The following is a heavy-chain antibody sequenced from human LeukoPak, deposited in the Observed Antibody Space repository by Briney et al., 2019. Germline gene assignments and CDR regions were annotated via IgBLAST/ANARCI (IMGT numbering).Heavy chain of an antibody. CDR3: ASSYYDYVWGSYRPPHFDY. CDR2: IYYSGST. D-gene: IGHD3-16*02. Sequence: SETLSLTCTVSGGSISSSSYYWGWVRQPGGKGLDWIGSIYYSGSTYYNLCLKSQFTISVDTYKNQFSLKLSSVTAADTAVYYCASSYYDYVWGSYRPPHFDYWGQGTLVTVSS. V-gene: IGHV4-39*01. J-gene: IGHJ4*02. CDR1: GGSISSSSYY.